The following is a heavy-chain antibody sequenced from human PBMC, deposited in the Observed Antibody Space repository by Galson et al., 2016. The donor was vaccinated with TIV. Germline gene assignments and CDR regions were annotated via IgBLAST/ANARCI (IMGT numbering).Heavy chain of an antibody. D-gene: IGHD1-26*01. J-gene: IGHJ3*02. Sequence: SLRLSCAASGFRFSSHGMHWVRQAPGKGLEWVAFIWSDASNENYIDSVKGRFTISRDNSKNTLYLQMNSPRAEDTAVYYCARFRGSDDSGAFDIWGQGTMVTVSS. CDR2: IWSDASNE. CDR1: GFRFSSHG. CDR3: ARFRGSDDSGAFDI. V-gene: IGHV3-33*01.